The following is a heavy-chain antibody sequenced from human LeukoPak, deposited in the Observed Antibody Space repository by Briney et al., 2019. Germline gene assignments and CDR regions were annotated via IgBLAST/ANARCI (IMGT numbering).Heavy chain of an antibody. Sequence: GGSLRLSCAASGFTFSSYAMHWVRQAPGKGLEWVAVISYDGSNKYYADSVKGRFTISRDNSKNTLYLQMNSLRAEDTAVYYCAKDIYGYSRGTPDYWGQGTLVTVSS. CDR1: GFTFSSYA. D-gene: IGHD6-13*01. CDR3: AKDIYGYSRGTPDY. CDR2: ISYDGSNK. J-gene: IGHJ4*02. V-gene: IGHV3-30-3*01.